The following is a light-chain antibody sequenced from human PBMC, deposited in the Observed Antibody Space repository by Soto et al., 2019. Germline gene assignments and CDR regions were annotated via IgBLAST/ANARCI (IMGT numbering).Light chain of an antibody. CDR2: RAS. J-gene: IGKJ1*01. CDR1: QSIDRW. V-gene: IGKV1-5*03. Sequence: DIQMTQSPSTLSASVGDIVTITCRASQSIDRWLAWYQQKPGKAPKILIYRASLLLSGVPSRFSGSGSGTEFTLTISSLQPDDVGSYFCQQYNKFSWTFGQGTKVEIK. CDR3: QQYNKFSWT.